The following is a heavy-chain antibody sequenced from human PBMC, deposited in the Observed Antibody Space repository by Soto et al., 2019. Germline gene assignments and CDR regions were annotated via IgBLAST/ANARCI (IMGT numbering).Heavy chain of an antibody. J-gene: IGHJ5*02. V-gene: IGHV1-69*13. CDR3: AEGIAAVPRHQNWFDP. D-gene: IGHD6-25*01. CDR1: GGTFSSYA. CDR2: IIPIFGTA. Sequence: SVKVACKASGGTFSSYAISWVRQAPGQGLEWMGGIIPIFGTANYAQKFQGRVTITADESTSTAYMELSSLRSEDTAVYYCAEGIAAVPRHQNWFDPWGQGTLVTVSS.